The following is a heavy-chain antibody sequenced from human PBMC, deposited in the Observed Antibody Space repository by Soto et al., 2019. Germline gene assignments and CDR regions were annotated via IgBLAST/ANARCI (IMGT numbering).Heavy chain of an antibody. Sequence: SETLSLTCTVSGGSISSYYWSWIRQPAGKGLEWIGRIYTSGATNYNPSLKSRLTMSVDKSKNQFSLNLSSLTAADAAVYFCTTSHAGELNNWGQGTLVTVSS. CDR3: TTSHAGELNN. CDR2: IYTSGAT. J-gene: IGHJ4*02. CDR1: GGSISSYY. D-gene: IGHD1-7*01. V-gene: IGHV4-4*07.